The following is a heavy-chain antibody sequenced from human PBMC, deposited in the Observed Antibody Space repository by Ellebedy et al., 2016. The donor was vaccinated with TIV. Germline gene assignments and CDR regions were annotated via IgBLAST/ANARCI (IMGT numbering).Heavy chain of an antibody. CDR1: GFTFSTYG. CDR3: VRDTYYYGSGTYYKGFDY. D-gene: IGHD3-10*01. V-gene: IGHV3-33*01. CDR2: IWSDGSSK. Sequence: PGGSLRLSCAASGFTFSTYGMHWVRQAPGKGLEWVSVIWSDGSSKYYADSVKGRFTISRDNAKNSQYLQMNSLRAEDTAVYYCVRDTYYYGSGTYYKGFDYWGQGTLVTVSS. J-gene: IGHJ4*02.